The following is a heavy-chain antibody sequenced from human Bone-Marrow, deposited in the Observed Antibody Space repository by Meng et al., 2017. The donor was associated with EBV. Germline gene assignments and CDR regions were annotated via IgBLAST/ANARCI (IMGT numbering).Heavy chain of an antibody. CDR2: IYWDDDK. D-gene: IGHD6-6*01. CDR3: AHLIAARPFDY. J-gene: IGHJ4*02. CDR1: GFSLSTRGVG. V-gene: IGHV2-5*02. Sequence: QITLSESGPTLVKPTQTLTLTCTFSGFSLSTRGVGVGWIRQPPGKALEWLAVIYWDDDKRYSPSLKSRLTIAKDTSKNQVVLTMTNMDPVDAATYHCAHLIAARPFDYWGRGSLVTVSS.